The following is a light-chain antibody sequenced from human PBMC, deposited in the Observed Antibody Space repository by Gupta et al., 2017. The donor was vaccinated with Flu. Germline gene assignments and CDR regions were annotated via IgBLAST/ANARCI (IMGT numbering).Light chain of an antibody. V-gene: IGKV1-17*01. J-gene: IGKJ1*01. CDR1: QGVTDN. CDR2: GVS. Sequence: DIQMTQSPSSLSASVGDRVTITCRASQGVTDNLAWYQQKPGKAPTRLIYGVSSLQSGVPSRFSGSGSGTEFTLTVSSLQPEDFATYYCLQHHSYPWAFGQGTEVEIK. CDR3: LQHHSYPWA.